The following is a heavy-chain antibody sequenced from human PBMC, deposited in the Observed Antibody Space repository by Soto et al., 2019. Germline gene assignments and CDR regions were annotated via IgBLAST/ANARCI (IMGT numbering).Heavy chain of an antibody. Sequence: XSVKVSCKASVYTFTSYGISWVRQAPGQGLEWMGWISAYNGNTNYAQKLQGRVTMTTDTSTSTAYMELRSLRSDDTAVYYCARVPTGDYVFAYWGQGTLVTVSS. V-gene: IGHV1-18*01. CDR1: VYTFTSYG. CDR3: ARVPTGDYVFAY. J-gene: IGHJ4*02. D-gene: IGHD4-17*01. CDR2: ISAYNGNT.